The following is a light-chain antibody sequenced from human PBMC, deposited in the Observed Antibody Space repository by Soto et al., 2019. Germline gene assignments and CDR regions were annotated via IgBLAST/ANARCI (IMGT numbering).Light chain of an antibody. V-gene: IGLV1-40*01. Sequence: QSFLTQPPSVSGAPVQRVTISCAGSSSNIGASYDVHWYQQLPGTSPKVVIYGSGNRPSGVPDRFSGSKSGTSASLAIAGLQDEDEDDYYCQSYDSRLXGYVVGTGTKVXV. J-gene: IGLJ1*01. CDR1: SSNIGASYD. CDR2: GSG. CDR3: QSYDSRLXGYV.